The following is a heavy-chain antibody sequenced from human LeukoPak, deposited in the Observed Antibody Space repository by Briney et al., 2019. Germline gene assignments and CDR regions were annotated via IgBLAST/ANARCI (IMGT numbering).Heavy chain of an antibody. J-gene: IGHJ4*02. CDR1: GGTFSSYA. CDR3: ARTYCTNGVCYYSSGWSFDY. CDR2: IIPIFGTA. Sequence: ASVKVSCKASGGTFSSYAISWLRQAPGQGLEWMGRIIPIFGTANYAQKFQGRVTITTDESTSTAYMELSSLRSEDTAVYYCARTYCTNGVCYYSSGWSFDYCGQGTLVTVSS. V-gene: IGHV1-69*05. D-gene: IGHD2-8*01.